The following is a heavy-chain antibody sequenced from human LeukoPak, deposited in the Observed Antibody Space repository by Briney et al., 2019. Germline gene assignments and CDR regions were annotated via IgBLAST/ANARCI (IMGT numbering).Heavy chain of an antibody. CDR2: IYPGDSDT. V-gene: IGHV5-51*01. CDR1: GYRLTNYW. Sequence: GESLKISCKGSGYRLTNYWIGWVRQMPGKGLEWMGIIYPGDSDTIYSPSFQGQVTISADKSISAAYLHWNNLKASDTAMYYCAISKGSSAPLDYWGQGTLVTVSS. J-gene: IGHJ4*02. CDR3: AISKGSSAPLDY. D-gene: IGHD6-6*01.